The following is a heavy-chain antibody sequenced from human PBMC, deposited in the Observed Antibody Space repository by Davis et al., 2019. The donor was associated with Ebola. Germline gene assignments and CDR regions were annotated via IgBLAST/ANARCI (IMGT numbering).Heavy chain of an antibody. Sequence: WIGEINHSGSTNYNPSLKSRVTISVDTSKNQFSLKLSSVTAADTAVYYCARTYCSSTSCYRAYYYYGMDVWGQGTTVTVSS. J-gene: IGHJ6*02. CDR2: INHSGST. D-gene: IGHD2-2*01. CDR3: ARTYCSSTSCYRAYYYYGMDV. V-gene: IGHV4-34*01.